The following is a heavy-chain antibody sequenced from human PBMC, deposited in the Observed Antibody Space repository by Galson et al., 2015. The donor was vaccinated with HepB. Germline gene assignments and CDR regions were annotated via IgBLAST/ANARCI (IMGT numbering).Heavy chain of an antibody. D-gene: IGHD1-26*01. CDR1: GFAFSSYS. CDR3: ARSILRARHFDY. V-gene: IGHV3-21*01. Sequence: SLRLSCAASGFAFSSYSMNWVRQAPGKGLEWVSSMDSSGNYIYYADSLRGRFTISRDKAENSLYLQMNSLRAEDTAVYYCARSILRARHFDYWGQGTLLTVSS. J-gene: IGHJ4*02. CDR2: MDSSGNYI.